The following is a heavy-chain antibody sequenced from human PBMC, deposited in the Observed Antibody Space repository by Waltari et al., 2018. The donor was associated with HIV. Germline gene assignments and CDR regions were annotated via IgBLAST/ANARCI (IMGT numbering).Heavy chain of an antibody. D-gene: IGHD2-21*02. CDR2: ISGSGRTT. V-gene: IGHV3-23*04. CDR3: AKDVPASVVVTTRAYFDP. CDR1: GFTFSTYS. J-gene: IGHJ5*02. Sequence: EVQLVESGGGLVRPGGSLRLSCVASGFTFSTYSMNWVRQSPTKGLEWLSLISGSGRTTHYADSVKGRFTISRDNSKNTLYLQMNRLSAEDTAIYYCAKDVPASVVVTTRAYFDPWGQGTLVTVSS.